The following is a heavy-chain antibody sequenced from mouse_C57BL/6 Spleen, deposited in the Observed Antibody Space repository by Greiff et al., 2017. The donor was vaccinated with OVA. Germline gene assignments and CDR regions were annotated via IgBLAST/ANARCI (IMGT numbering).Heavy chain of an antibody. CDR3: ARKDSSGPLDY. Sequence: QVQLQQPGAELVKPGASVKLSCKASGYTFTSYWMQWVKQRPGQGLEWIGEIDPSDSYTNYNQKFKGKATLTVDTSSSTAYMQLSSLTSEDSAVYYCARKDSSGPLDYWGQGTTLTVSS. CDR2: IDPSDSYT. V-gene: IGHV1-50*01. D-gene: IGHD3-2*02. CDR1: GYTFTSYW. J-gene: IGHJ2*01.